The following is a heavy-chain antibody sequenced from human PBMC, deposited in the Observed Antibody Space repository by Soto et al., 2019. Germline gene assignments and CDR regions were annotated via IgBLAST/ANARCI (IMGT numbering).Heavy chain of an antibody. CDR1: GFSFSSYA. Sequence: GSLRLSCAASGFSFSSYAMNWVCQAPGKGLEWVSAISGSGGSTYYADSVKGRFIISRDISKNTLYLQMNSLRAEDTAVYYCAKDSGSWPYYSDYWGQGTLVTVSS. CDR2: ISGSGGST. D-gene: IGHD6-13*01. J-gene: IGHJ4*02. CDR3: AKDSGSWPYYSDY. V-gene: IGHV3-23*01.